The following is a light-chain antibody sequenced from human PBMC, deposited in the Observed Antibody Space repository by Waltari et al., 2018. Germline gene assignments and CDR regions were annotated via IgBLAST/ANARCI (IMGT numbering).Light chain of an antibody. CDR3: CSYAGGSTPVV. V-gene: IGLV2-23*01. Sequence: QSALTQPASVSGSPGQSITISCTRTSSDVGTYNLVSWYQPHPGKAPKFIIYEDTKRPSGVSNRFSGSRSGNTASLTISGLQAEDEADYHCCSYAGGSTPVVFGGGTKLTVL. J-gene: IGLJ2*01. CDR1: SSDVGTYNL. CDR2: EDT.